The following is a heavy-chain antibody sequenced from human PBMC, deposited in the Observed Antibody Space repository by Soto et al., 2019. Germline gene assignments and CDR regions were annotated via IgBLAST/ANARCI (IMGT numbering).Heavy chain of an antibody. V-gene: IGHV3-7*01. CDR1: GFIFSDYW. J-gene: IGHJ4*02. Sequence: PGGSLRLSCAGSGFIFSDYWMGWVRQAPGKGLEWVASIKPDGSETFYVDSVKGRFAISRDNSKNSLYLQGNSLRADDTAVFYCARAAEASFAYWGQGTPVTVSS. CDR3: ARAAEASFAY. CDR2: IKPDGSET.